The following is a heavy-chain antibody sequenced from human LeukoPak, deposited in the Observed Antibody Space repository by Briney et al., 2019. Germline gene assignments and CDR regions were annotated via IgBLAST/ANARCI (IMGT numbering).Heavy chain of an antibody. J-gene: IGHJ4*02. CDR2: ISGSGGST. CDR3: AKRLTGTSRYFDY. D-gene: IGHD1-7*01. CDR1: GFTFSSFA. Sequence: GGSLRLSCAASGFTFSSFAMSWVRRAPGKGLEWVSTISGSGGSTYYADCVKGRFTISRENSKNTLSLQMNSLRAEDTAVYYCAKRLTGTSRYFDYWGQGTLVTVSS. V-gene: IGHV3-23*01.